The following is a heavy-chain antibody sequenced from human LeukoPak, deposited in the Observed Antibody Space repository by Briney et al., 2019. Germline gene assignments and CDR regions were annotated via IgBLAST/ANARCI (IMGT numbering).Heavy chain of an antibody. Sequence: GGTLRLSCAASGFTFSNYGMNWVRQAPGKGLEWVSGISPSGGITYYTDSVKGRFTISRDNSKNTVSLQMNSLRAEDTAVYYCAKASAMIVVVSKHFDYWGQGTLVTVSS. CDR3: AKASAMIVVVSKHFDY. V-gene: IGHV3-23*01. J-gene: IGHJ4*02. D-gene: IGHD3-22*01. CDR1: GFTFSNYG. CDR2: ISPSGGIT.